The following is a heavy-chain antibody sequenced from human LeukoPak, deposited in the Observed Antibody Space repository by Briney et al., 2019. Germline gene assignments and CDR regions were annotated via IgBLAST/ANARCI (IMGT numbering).Heavy chain of an antibody. V-gene: IGHV3-66*02. D-gene: IGHD3-22*01. CDR2: IYSGGNT. J-gene: IGHJ4*02. Sequence: TGGSLRLSCAASGFTVTSNYMSWVRQAPGKGLEWVSVIYSGGNTYYADSVKGRFTISRDNSKNTLYLQMNSLRAEDTAVYYCTREVREVVVPTPGYFDYWGQGTLVTVSS. CDR3: TREVREVVVPTPGYFDY. CDR1: GFTVTSNY.